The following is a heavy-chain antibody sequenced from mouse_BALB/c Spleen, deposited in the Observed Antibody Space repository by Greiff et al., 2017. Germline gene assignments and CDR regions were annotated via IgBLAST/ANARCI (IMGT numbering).Heavy chain of an antibody. CDR3: ARWGVRGGDYYAMDY. CDR1: GYTFTSYW. Sequence: QVQLKESGAELAKPGASVKMSCKASGYTFTSYWMHWVKQRPGQGLEWIGYINPSTGYTEYNQKFKDKATLTADKSSRTAYMQLSSLTSEDSAVYYCARWGVRGGDYYAMDYWGQGTSVTVSS. V-gene: IGHV1-7*01. D-gene: IGHD2-14*01. CDR2: INPSTGYT. J-gene: IGHJ4*01.